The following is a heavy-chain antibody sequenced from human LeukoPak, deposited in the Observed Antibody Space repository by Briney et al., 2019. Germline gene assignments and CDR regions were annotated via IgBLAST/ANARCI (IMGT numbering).Heavy chain of an antibody. V-gene: IGHV3-7*01. CDR1: GFTFSSYW. D-gene: IGHD3-3*01. Sequence: GGSLRLSCAASGFTFSSYWMSWVRQAPGKGLEWVANIKQDGSEKYYVDSVKGRFTISRDNAKNSQYLQMNSLRAEDTAVYYCATSGSISITIFGVVIEPFDYWGQGTLVTVSS. CDR2: IKQDGSEK. J-gene: IGHJ4*02. CDR3: ATSGSISITIFGVVIEPFDY.